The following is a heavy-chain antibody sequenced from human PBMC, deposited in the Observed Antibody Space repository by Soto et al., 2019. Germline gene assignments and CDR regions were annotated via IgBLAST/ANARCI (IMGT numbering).Heavy chain of an antibody. J-gene: IGHJ5*02. CDR2: IYHSGST. Sequence: SETLSLTCSVSGDSISSYYWSWIRQPPGKGLEWIGYIYHSGSTYYNPSLKSRVTISVDRSKNQFSLKLSSVTAADTAVYYCARVPGPWGQGTLVTVSS. CDR1: GDSISSYY. V-gene: IGHV4-59*12. CDR3: ARVPGP.